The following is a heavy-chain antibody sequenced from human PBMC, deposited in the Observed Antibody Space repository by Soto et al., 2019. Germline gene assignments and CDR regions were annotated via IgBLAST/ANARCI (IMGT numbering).Heavy chain of an antibody. CDR1: GFTFNTFW. CDR3: ARRYCTTTICYGGFDH. CDR2: VKHDQTEK. D-gene: IGHD2-2*01. J-gene: IGHJ4*02. V-gene: IGHV3-7*05. Sequence: GGSLRLSCAASGFTFNTFWMTWVRQVPGKGLEWVANVKHDQTEKYYGDSGKGRFTISRDNARNSLYLQMNSLRAEDTAIYYCARRYCTTTICYGGFDHWGQGTLVTVSS.